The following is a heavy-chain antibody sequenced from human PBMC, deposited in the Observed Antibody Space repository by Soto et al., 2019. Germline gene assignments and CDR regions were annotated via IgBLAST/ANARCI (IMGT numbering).Heavy chain of an antibody. CDR1: GFAFNNYG. J-gene: IGHJ4*02. D-gene: IGHD2-2*01. CDR2: ISKSDYT. CDR3: AREDSIIIPAVSDF. Sequence: KTXGSLRLSCTVSGFAFNNYGINWVRQAPGKGLEWVSSISKSDYTYYSDSVKGRFAISRDNAKSSVSLQMNTLRVEDTAVYYCAREDSIIIPAVSDFWGQGTLVTVSS. V-gene: IGHV3-21*01.